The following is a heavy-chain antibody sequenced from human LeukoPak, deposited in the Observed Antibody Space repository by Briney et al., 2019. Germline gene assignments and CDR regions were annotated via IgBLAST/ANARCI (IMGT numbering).Heavy chain of an antibody. Sequence: GGSLRLSCAASGFTSSTYWMNWVRQVPGKGLVWVSRINNDGSDTAYAGSVKGRFTISRDNAKNTLYLQMNSLRAEDSAVYFCARDLNDLLQNYRSTWYPADYWGQGTLVTVSS. V-gene: IGHV3-74*01. D-gene: IGHD6-13*01. CDR3: ARDLNDLLQNYRSTWYPADY. CDR1: GFTSSTYW. CDR2: INNDGSDT. J-gene: IGHJ4*02.